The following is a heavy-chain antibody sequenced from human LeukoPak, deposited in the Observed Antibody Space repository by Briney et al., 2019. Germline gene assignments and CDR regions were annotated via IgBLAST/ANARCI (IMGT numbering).Heavy chain of an antibody. CDR3: ARCYGDSGIDYYYYGIDV. CDR1: GGSFSGYY. J-gene: IGHJ6*02. CDR2: INHSGST. V-gene: IGHV4-34*01. D-gene: IGHD4-17*01. Sequence: PSETLSLTCAVYGGSFSGYYWSWIRQPPGKGLEWIGEINHSGSTNYNPSLKSRVTISVDTSKSQFSLKLSSVTAEDTAVYYCARCYGDSGIDYYYYGIDVWGQGTTVTVSS.